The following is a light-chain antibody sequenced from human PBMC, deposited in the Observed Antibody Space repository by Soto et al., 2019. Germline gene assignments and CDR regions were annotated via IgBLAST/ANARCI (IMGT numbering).Light chain of an antibody. CDR3: QQYNNWPLLT. V-gene: IGKV3-15*01. J-gene: IGKJ4*01. CDR1: QSVNNN. CDR2: GAS. Sequence: EIIVTQSPAPLSVSPGDIATLSCRASQSVNNNLAWYQQKPGQAPRLLIYGASTRATGIPARFGGSGYGTEFTLTISSLQSEDFAIYYCQQYNNWPLLTFGGGTKVDIK.